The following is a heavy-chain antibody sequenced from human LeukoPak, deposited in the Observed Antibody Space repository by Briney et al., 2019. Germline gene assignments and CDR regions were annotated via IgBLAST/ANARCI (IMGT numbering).Heavy chain of an antibody. CDR1: GGSMIINDYY. V-gene: IGHV4-39*07. CDR3: ARALEPQNYDFWSGYWNDYYYYYMDV. Sequence: SETLSLTCTVSGGSMIINDYYWAWIRQPPGRGLEWLGSIYYTGTTYYNPSLNHRVTISIDTSTNHFSLRLSSVTAADTALYYCARALEPQNYDFWSGYWNDYYYYYMDVWGKGTTVTVSS. CDR2: IYYTGTT. D-gene: IGHD3-3*01. J-gene: IGHJ6*03.